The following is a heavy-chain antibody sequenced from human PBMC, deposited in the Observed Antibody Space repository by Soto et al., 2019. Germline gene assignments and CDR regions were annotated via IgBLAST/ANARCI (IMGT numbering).Heavy chain of an antibody. V-gene: IGHV1-46*01. J-gene: IGHJ6*02. D-gene: IGHD5-12*01. CDR3: ARDFKDSGYDSSVYYGMDV. CDR1: GYTFTSYY. Sequence: ASVKVSCKASGYTFTSYYMHWVRQAPGQGLEWMGIINPSGGSTSYAQKFQGRVTMTRDTSTSTVYMELSSLRSEDTAVYYCARDFKDSGYDSSVYYGMDVWGQGTTVTVSS. CDR2: INPSGGST.